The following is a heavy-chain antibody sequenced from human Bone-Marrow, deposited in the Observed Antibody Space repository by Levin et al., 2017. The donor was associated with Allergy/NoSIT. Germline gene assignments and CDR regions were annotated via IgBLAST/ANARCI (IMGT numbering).Heavy chain of an antibody. CDR3: ATPLHITMAGTVDAPDS. V-gene: IGHV1-69*04. D-gene: IGHD6-19*01. CDR1: GGTLSKYA. J-gene: IGHJ4*02. Sequence: KAGGSLRLSCKASGGTLSKYAVNWVRQAPGQGLEWMGRVIPLLGISNYAQKFQGRLTITADESTTTAYMELTRLRPDDTAVYYCATPLHITMAGTVDAPDSWGQGTLVSVSS. CDR2: VIPLLGIS.